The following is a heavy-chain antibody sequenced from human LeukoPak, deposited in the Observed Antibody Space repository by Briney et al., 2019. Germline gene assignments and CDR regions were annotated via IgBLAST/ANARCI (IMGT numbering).Heavy chain of an antibody. V-gene: IGHV3-30*02. CDR1: GFIFSHYG. J-gene: IGHJ3*02. D-gene: IGHD2-2*01. CDR2: IRYDGSFE. Sequence: PGGSLRLSCAASGFIFSHYGMNWVRQSPGKGLEWVAFIRYDGSFEKYAESVKGRFTISRDNSKNTLYLQMNSLRAEDTAVYYCARESPPRGPLTHIVVVPAAAPDAFDIWGQGTMVTVSS. CDR3: ARESPPRGPLTHIVVVPAAAPDAFDI.